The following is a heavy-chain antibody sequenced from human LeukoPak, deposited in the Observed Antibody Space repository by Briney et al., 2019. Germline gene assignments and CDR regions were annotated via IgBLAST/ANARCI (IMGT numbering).Heavy chain of an antibody. CDR1: GFTFSSYA. CDR2: ISGSGGST. V-gene: IGHV3-23*01. J-gene: IGHJ5*02. CDR3: AKGRRMVRGSDNWFDP. Sequence: GGSLRLSCAASGFTFSSYAMSWVRQAPGKGLEWVSAISGSGGSTYYADSVKGRFTISRDNSKNTLYLQTNSLRAEDTAVYYCAKGRRMVRGSDNWFDPWGQGTLVTVSS. D-gene: IGHD3-10*01.